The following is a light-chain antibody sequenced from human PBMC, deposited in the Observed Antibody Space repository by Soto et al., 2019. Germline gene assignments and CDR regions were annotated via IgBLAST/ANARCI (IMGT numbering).Light chain of an antibody. V-gene: IGLV1-47*01. CDR2: RNN. J-gene: IGLJ1*01. CDR1: SSNIGSNY. Sequence: QSVLTQPPSASGTPGQRVTICCSGSSSNIGSNYVYWYQQLPGTAPKLLIYRNNQRPSGVPDRFSGSKSGTSASLAISGLRSEDEADYYCAAWDDSLSVNYVFGTGTKVTVL. CDR3: AAWDDSLSVNYV.